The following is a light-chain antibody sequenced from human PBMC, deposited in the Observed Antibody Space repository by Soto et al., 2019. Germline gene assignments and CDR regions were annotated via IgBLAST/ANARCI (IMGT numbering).Light chain of an antibody. J-gene: IGKJ1*01. CDR3: QHYGISPPWT. CDR1: QSVSSSY. CDR2: GAS. V-gene: IGKV3-20*01. Sequence: EIVLTQSPGTLSLSPGERATLSCRASQSVSSSYLAWYQQKPGQAPRLLIYGASNRAAGIPDRFSGSGSGTDFTLTISRLEPEDSAVYYCQHYGISPPWTFGQGTKVDIK.